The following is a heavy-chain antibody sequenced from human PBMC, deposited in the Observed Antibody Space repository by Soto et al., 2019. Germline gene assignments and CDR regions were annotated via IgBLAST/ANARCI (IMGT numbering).Heavy chain of an antibody. CDR2: ISGSGGST. V-gene: IGHV3-23*01. CDR3: AKDGCSGGSCYPYYYGMDV. J-gene: IGHJ6*02. Sequence: GGSLRLSCAASGFTFSSYAMSWVRQAPGKGLEWVSAISGSGGSTYYADSVKGRLTISRDNSKNTLYLQMNSLRAEDTAVYYCAKDGCSGGSCYPYYYGMDVWGRGPTVTVSS. D-gene: IGHD2-15*01. CDR1: GFTFSSYA.